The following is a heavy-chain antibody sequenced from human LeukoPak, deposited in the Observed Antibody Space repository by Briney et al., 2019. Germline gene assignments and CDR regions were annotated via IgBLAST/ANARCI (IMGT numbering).Heavy chain of an antibody. Sequence: GGSLRLSCAASGFTFSSYAMSWVRQAPGKGLEWVSVISGSGGTTYYADSVKGRFTISRDSSKNTLYLQMNSLRAEDTAVYYCAEVSGGGLYYDGMDVWGQGTTVTVSS. D-gene: IGHD1-14*01. CDR1: GFTFSSYA. CDR3: AEVSGGGLYYDGMDV. J-gene: IGHJ6*02. V-gene: IGHV3-23*01. CDR2: ISGSGGTT.